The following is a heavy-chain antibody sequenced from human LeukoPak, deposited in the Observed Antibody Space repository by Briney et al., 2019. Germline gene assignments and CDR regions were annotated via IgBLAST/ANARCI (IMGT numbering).Heavy chain of an antibody. CDR3: ARVSSSWYHGMDV. D-gene: IGHD6-13*01. CDR1: GFTVSSNY. V-gene: IGHV3-53*01. Sequence: GGSLRLSCAASGFTVSSNYMSWVRQAPGKGLEWDSVIYSGGSTYYADSVKGRFTISRDNSKNTLYLQMNSLRAEDTAVYYCARVSSSWYHGMDVWGQGTTVTVSS. CDR2: IYSGGST. J-gene: IGHJ6*02.